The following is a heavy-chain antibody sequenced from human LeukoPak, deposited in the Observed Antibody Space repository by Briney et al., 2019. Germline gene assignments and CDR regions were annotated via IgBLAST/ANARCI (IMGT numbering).Heavy chain of an antibody. Sequence: PSETLSLTCAVYGGSFSGYYWSWIRQPPGKGLEWSGEIDHSGSTNYNPSLKSRVTISVDTSKNQFSLKLSSVTAADTAVYYCASLSSYGRTLYYYYYMDVWGKGTTVTVSS. CDR1: GGSFSGYY. J-gene: IGHJ6*03. CDR3: ASLSSYGRTLYYYYYMDV. CDR2: IDHSGST. V-gene: IGHV4-34*01. D-gene: IGHD5-18*01.